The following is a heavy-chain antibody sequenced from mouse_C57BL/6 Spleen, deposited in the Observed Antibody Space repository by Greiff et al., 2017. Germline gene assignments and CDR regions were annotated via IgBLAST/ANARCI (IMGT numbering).Heavy chain of an antibody. CDR3: TRVYYDYDEAYAMDY. V-gene: IGHV1-5*01. D-gene: IGHD2-4*01. CDR1: GYTFTSYW. Sequence: EVKLVESGTVLARPGASVKMSCKTSGYTFTSYWMHWVKQRPGQGLEWIGAIYPGNSDTSYNQKFKGKAKLTAVTSASTAYMELSSLTNEDSAVYYCTRVYYDYDEAYAMDYWGQGTSVTVSS. J-gene: IGHJ4*01. CDR2: IYPGNSDT.